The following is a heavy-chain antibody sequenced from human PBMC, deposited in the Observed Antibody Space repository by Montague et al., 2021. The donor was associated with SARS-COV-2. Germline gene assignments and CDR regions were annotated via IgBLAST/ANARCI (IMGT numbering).Heavy chain of an antibody. Sequence: SETLSLTCAVYGGSFSGYYWSWIRQPPGKGLEWIGEINHSGSTNYNPSLKSRATISVDTSKNQFSLKLSSVTAADTAVYYRARVRAVPAAMRIFSLGRSYYGMDVWGQGTTVTVSS. D-gene: IGHD2-2*01. CDR1: GGSFSGYY. CDR3: ARVRAVPAAMRIFSLGRSYYGMDV. V-gene: IGHV4-34*01. J-gene: IGHJ6*02. CDR2: INHSGST.